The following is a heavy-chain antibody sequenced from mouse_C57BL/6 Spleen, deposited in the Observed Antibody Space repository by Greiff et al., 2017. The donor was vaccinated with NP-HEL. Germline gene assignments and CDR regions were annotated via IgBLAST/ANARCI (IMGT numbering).Heavy chain of an antibody. J-gene: IGHJ1*03. Sequence: VQLKESGPELVKPGASVKIPCKASGYTFTDYNMDWVKQSHGKSLEWIGDINPNNGGTIYNQKFKGKATLTVDKSSSTAYMELRSLTSEDTAVYYCARRYYYGSSWYFDVWGTGTTVTVSS. CDR2: INPNNGGT. CDR3: ARRYYYGSSWYFDV. D-gene: IGHD1-1*01. V-gene: IGHV1-18*01. CDR1: GYTFTDYN.